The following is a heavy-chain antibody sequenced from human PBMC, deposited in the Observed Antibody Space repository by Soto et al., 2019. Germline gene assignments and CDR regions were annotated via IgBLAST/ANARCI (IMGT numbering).Heavy chain of an antibody. CDR2: INYSGST. Sequence: SETLSLTCAVYGGSFSGYYWSWIRQPPGKGLEWIGEINYSGSTNYNPSLKSRVTISVDTSKNQFSLKLSSVTAADTAVYYCVMYYDSSGYEYWGQGTLVTVSS. CDR3: VMYYDSSGYEY. J-gene: IGHJ4*02. V-gene: IGHV4-34*01. D-gene: IGHD3-22*01. CDR1: GGSFSGYY.